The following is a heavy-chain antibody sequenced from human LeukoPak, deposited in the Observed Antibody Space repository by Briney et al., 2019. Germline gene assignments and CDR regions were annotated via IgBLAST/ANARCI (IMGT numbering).Heavy chain of an antibody. V-gene: IGHV3-30*02. J-gene: IGHJ4*02. CDR3: AKDSVWFGEFPEYYFDY. CDR2: IRYDGSNK. CDR1: GFTFSSYG. Sequence: GGSLRLSCAASGFTFSSYGMHWVRQAPGKGLEWVAFIRYDGSNKYYADSVKGRFTISRDNSKNTLYLQMNSLRAEDTAVYYCAKDSVWFGEFPEYYFDYWGQGTLVTVSS. D-gene: IGHD3-10*01.